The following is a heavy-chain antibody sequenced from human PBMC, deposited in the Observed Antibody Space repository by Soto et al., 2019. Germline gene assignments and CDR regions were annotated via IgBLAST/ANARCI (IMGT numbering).Heavy chain of an antibody. D-gene: IGHD2-21*02. V-gene: IGHV1-3*01. CDR1: GYTFTSYA. CDR3: TREPPDGYRXDY. Sequence: ASVKVSCKASGYTFTSYAMNWVRQAPGQRLEWMGWINAGNGNTKYSQKFQGRVTITTDTSTSTAYMELSSLESEDTAVYFCTREPPDGYRXDYWGQGTLVTVSS. J-gene: IGHJ4*02. CDR2: INAGNGNT.